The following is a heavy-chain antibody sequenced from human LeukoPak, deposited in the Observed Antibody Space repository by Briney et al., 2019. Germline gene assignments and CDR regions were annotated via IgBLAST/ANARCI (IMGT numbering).Heavy chain of an antibody. V-gene: IGHV3-53*01. J-gene: IGHJ6*03. CDR1: GFTVSSNY. Sequence: HPWGALRLSCAASGFTVSSNYMSWVRQAPGKGLEWVSVIYSGGSTYYADSVKGRFTISRDNSKNTLYLQMNSLRAEDTAVYYCASAPRYYYYMDVWGKGTTVTVSS. CDR3: ASAPRYYYYMDV. CDR2: IYSGGST.